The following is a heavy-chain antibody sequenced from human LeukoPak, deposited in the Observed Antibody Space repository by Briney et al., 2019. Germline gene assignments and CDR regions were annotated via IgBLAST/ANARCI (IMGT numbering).Heavy chain of an antibody. CDR2: ISSGSTI. Sequence: GGSLRLSCAASGFTFSSYGMNWVRQAPGKGLEWISYISSGSTIYYADSVKGRFTISRDNAKNSLYLQMNSLRAEDTAVYYCARVEYYYDSSGIYSYYYMDVWGKGTTVTVSS. CDR1: GFTFSSYG. D-gene: IGHD3-22*01. J-gene: IGHJ6*03. CDR3: ARVEYYYDSSGIYSYYYMDV. V-gene: IGHV3-48*03.